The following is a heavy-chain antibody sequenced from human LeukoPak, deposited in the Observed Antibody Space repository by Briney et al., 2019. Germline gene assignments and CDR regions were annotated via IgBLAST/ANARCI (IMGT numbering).Heavy chain of an antibody. CDR1: GFTFSSYG. V-gene: IGHV3-23*01. Sequence: GGSLRLSCAASGFTFSSYGMSWVRQAPGKGLEWVSAISGSGGSTYYADSVKGRFTISRDNSKNTLYLQMNSLRAEDTAVYYCAKGLIMITFGGVIVPWYFDYWGQGTLVTVSS. CDR2: ISGSGGST. J-gene: IGHJ4*02. D-gene: IGHD3-16*02. CDR3: AKGLIMITFGGVIVPWYFDY.